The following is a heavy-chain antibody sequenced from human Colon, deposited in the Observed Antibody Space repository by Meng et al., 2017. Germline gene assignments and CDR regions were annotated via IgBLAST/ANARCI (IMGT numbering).Heavy chain of an antibody. CDR3: ARNPVIPDARTFDF. V-gene: IGHV4-30-4*01. D-gene: IGHD2-2*01. J-gene: IGHJ4*02. CDR2: IHSSGNT. CDR1: GGSINSADYY. Sequence: QVQLQESGPGVVKHSQTLSLTFTISGGSINSADYYWNWIRQSPGKGLEWLGYIHSSGNTYYTPSLKSRLTMSLDTSKNQFSLRLTSVTAADTAVYYCARNPVIPDARTFDFWGQGALVTVSS.